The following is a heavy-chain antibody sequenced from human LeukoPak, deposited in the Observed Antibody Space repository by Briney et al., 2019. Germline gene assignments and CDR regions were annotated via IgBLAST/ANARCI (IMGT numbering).Heavy chain of an antibody. V-gene: IGHV3-33*01. J-gene: IGHJ5*02. CDR3: VGSGGRGQNWFDP. CDR2: IWYDGGNK. CDR1: GFTFSSCG. Sequence: GGSLRLSCAASGFTFSSCGMHWVRQAPGKGLEWVAVIWYDGGNKYYADSVKGRFTISRDNSKNTLYLQMNSLRAEDTAVYYCVGSGGRGQNWFDPWGQGTLVTVSS. D-gene: IGHD2-15*01.